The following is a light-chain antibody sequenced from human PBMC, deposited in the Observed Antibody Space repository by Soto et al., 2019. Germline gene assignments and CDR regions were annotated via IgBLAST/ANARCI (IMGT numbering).Light chain of an antibody. CDR3: QAWDSSTVV. CDR1: KLGDKY. CDR2: QDT. Sequence: SYEPTQPPSVSVSPGQTASITCSGDKLGDKYACWYQQKPGQSPVLVIYQDTKRPSGIPERFSGSNSGNTATLTISGTQAMDEADYYCQAWDSSTVVFAGGTKLTVL. V-gene: IGLV3-1*01. J-gene: IGLJ2*01.